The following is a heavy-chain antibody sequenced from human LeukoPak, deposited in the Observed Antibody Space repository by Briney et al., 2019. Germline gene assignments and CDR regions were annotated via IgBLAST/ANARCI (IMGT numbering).Heavy chain of an antibody. J-gene: IGHJ6*03. CDR1: GFTFSTYA. CDR2: ISGSGGGT. D-gene: IGHD6-13*01. V-gene: IGHV3-23*01. CDR3: AKDEGAAAGYGTGDMDV. Sequence: PGGSLRLSCTVSGFTFSTYAMGWVRQAPGKGLEWVSSISGSGGGTFYADSVKGRFTISRDNSKNTLYLQMNSLRAEDTAVYYCAKDEGAAAGYGTGDMDVWGKGTTVTVSS.